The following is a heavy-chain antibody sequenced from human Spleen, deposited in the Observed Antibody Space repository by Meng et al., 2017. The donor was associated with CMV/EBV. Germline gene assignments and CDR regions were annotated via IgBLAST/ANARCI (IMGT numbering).Heavy chain of an antibody. J-gene: IGHJ6*02. V-gene: IGHV1-8*01. D-gene: IGHD3-10*01. CDR2: MNPNSGNT. CDR3: ARAITMVRGYYYYGMDV. Sequence: ASVKVSCKASGYTFTSYDINWVRQATGQGLEWMGWMNPNSGNTSYAQKFQGRVTMTRNTSISTAYMELSSLRSEDTTVYYCARAITMVRGYYYYGMDVWGQGTTVTVSS. CDR1: GYTFTSYD.